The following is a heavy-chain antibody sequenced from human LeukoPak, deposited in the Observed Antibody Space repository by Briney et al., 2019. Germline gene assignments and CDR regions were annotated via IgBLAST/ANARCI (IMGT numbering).Heavy chain of an antibody. J-gene: IGHJ4*02. Sequence: QASETLSLTCAVYGGSFGGYYMSWVRQAPGKGLEWVSVIYSGGSTYYADSVKGRFTISRDNSKNTLYLQMNSLRAEDTAVYYCARARRDGYNFYFDYWGQGTLVTVSS. D-gene: IGHD5-12*01. CDR3: ARARRDGYNFYFDY. V-gene: IGHV3-53*01. CDR2: IYSGGST. CDR1: GGSFGGYY.